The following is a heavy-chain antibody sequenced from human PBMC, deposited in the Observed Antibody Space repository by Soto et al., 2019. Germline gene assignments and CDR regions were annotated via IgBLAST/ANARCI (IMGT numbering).Heavy chain of an antibody. CDR2: INPNSGGT. Sequence: ASVKVSCKASGYTFTGYYMHWVRQAPGQGLEWMGWINPNSGGTNYAQKFQGRVTMTGDTSISTAYMELSRLRSDDTAVYYCARELSFIYAFWSGYRWTWFDPWGQGTLVTVSS. V-gene: IGHV1-2*02. CDR1: GYTFTGYY. D-gene: IGHD3-3*01. J-gene: IGHJ5*02. CDR3: ARELSFIYAFWSGYRWTWFDP.